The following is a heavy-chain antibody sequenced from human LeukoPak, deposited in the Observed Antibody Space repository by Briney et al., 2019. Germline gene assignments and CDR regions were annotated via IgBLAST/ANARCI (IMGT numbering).Heavy chain of an antibody. Sequence: GGSLRLSCAASGFVFSSFAMHWVRQAPGEGLEWVATIWDDGSYRYQSDSVKGRFTITRDNSNNTLYLQMNGLRAEDTAVYYCASAPFFCSGTSCLYYMDVWGKGTLVTVSS. V-gene: IGHV3-33*01. J-gene: IGHJ6*03. D-gene: IGHD2-2*01. CDR2: IWDDGSYR. CDR1: GFVFSSFA. CDR3: ASAPFFCSGTSCLYYMDV.